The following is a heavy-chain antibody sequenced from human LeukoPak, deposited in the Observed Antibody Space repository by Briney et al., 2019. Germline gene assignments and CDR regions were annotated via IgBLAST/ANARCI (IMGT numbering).Heavy chain of an antibody. CDR3: TTPYYGDYDY. Sequence: GGSLRLSCAASGFTFSNAWMSWVRQAPGKGLEWVGPIKSKTDGGTTDYAAPVKGRFTISRDDSKNTLYLQMNSLKTEDTAVYYCTTPYYGDYDYWGQGTLVTVSS. CDR2: IKSKTDGGTT. CDR1: GFTFSNAW. D-gene: IGHD4-17*01. V-gene: IGHV3-15*01. J-gene: IGHJ4*02.